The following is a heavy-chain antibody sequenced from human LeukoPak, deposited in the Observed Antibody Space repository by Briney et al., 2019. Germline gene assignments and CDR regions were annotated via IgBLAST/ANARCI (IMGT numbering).Heavy chain of an antibody. V-gene: IGHV3-53*01. CDR2: IYSGGST. CDR3: ARDRVVVNSYYYYGMDV. Sequence: GGSLRLSCAASGFTVSSNYMSWVRQAPGKGLEWVSVIYSGGSTYYADSVKGRFTISRDNSKNTLYLQMNSLRAEDTAVYYCARDRVVVNSYYYYGMDVWGQGTTVTVSS. D-gene: IGHD3-22*01. CDR1: GFTVSSNY. J-gene: IGHJ6*02.